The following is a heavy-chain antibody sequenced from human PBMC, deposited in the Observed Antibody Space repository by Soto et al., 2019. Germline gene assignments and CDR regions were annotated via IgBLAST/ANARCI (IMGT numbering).Heavy chain of an antibody. D-gene: IGHD2-21*02. Sequence: SVKVSCKASGGTFSSYAISWVRQAPGQGLEWMGGIIPIFGTANYAQKFQGRVTITADESTSTAYMELSSLRSEDTAVYYCARVLLVTAIPYYFDYWGQGTLVTVSS. CDR2: IIPIFGTA. CDR1: GGTFSSYA. V-gene: IGHV1-69*13. J-gene: IGHJ4*02. CDR3: ARVLLVTAIPYYFDY.